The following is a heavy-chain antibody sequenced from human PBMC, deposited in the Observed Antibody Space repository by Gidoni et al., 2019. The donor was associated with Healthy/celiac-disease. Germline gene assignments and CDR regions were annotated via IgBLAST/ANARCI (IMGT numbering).Heavy chain of an antibody. Sequence: QVQLQESGPGLVKPSETLSLPCTASGGSISSYYWSWIRQPPGKGLEWIGYIYYSGSTNYNPSLKSRVTISVDTSKNQFSLKLSSVTAADTAVYYGAREAPRGDTAMGDAFDIWGQGTMVTVSS. CDR1: GGSISSYY. V-gene: IGHV4-59*01. D-gene: IGHD5-18*01. CDR3: AREAPRGDTAMGDAFDI. J-gene: IGHJ3*02. CDR2: IYYSGST.